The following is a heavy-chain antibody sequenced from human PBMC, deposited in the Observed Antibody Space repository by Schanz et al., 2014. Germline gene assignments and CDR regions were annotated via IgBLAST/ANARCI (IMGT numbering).Heavy chain of an antibody. CDR1: GFSFSDYG. V-gene: IGHV3-30*18. D-gene: IGHD1-26*01. Sequence: QVQLVESGGCLVKPGGSLRLSCAGSGFSFSDYGMHWVRQAPGRGLEWVAVISYHGSERYYADSVKGRFTISRDNSRNTLYLQMDSLRDEDTALYYCAKVVASGPTTGPFDPWGQGTLVTVSS. CDR2: ISYHGSER. CDR3: AKVVASGPTTGPFDP. J-gene: IGHJ5*02.